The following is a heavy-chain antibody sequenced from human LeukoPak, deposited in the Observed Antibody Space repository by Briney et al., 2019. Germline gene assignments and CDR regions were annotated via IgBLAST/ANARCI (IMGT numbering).Heavy chain of an antibody. V-gene: IGHV4-38-2*02. Sequence: SETLSLTCTVSDYSINSNYYWGWIRQPPGKGLEWIGTIYHSGSTYNNPSLKSRLAISVDTSKNQFSLRLSSVTAADTAIYYCARGLYCTNGVCPYYFDYWGQGTLVTVSS. CDR3: ARGLYCTNGVCPYYFDY. CDR2: IYHSGST. CDR1: DYSINSNYY. J-gene: IGHJ4*02. D-gene: IGHD2-8*01.